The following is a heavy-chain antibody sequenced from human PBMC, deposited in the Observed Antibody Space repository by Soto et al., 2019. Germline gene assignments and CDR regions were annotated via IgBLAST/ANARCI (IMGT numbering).Heavy chain of an antibody. V-gene: IGHV2-26*01. CDR1: GVSLNDATMG. CDR3: ARIFLASYFVD. Sequence: QVTLKESGPVLVKPTETLTLTCTVSGVSLNDATMGVSWIRQPPGKALEWLANIFSNDDKSYTTSLKRRLTSSKDTSESQVVLTMTNMDPVDTATYYCARIFLASYFVDWGEGTLVTVSS. D-gene: IGHD1-26*01. J-gene: IGHJ4*02. CDR2: IFSNDDK.